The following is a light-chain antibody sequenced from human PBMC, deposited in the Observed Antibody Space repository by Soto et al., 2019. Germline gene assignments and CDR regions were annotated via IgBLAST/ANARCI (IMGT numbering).Light chain of an antibody. Sequence: QPVLTQPPSVSGAPGERVTISCTGSSSDIGAGYRVRWYQQVPGTAPKLLIYDNTNRPSGVSVRFSGSKSGTSASLAISGLQAEDEAFYYCSSYTTRSTLVFGGGTKLTVL. J-gene: IGLJ2*01. CDR2: DNT. CDR1: SSDIGAGYR. V-gene: IGLV1-40*01. CDR3: SSYTTRSTLV.